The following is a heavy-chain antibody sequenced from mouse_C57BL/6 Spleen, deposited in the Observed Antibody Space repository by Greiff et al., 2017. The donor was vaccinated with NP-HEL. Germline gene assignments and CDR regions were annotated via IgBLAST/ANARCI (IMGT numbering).Heavy chain of an antibody. CDR2: IYPGDGDT. V-gene: IGHV1-80*01. Sequence: QVQLPASWSELVRPGASVKISCKASGYAFSSYWMNWVKQRPGKGLEWIGQIYPGDGDTNYNGKFKGKATLTADKSSSTAYMQLSSLTSEDSAVYFCARLSDYYGSRRGYFDVWGTGTTVTVSS. CDR1: GYAFSSYW. CDR3: ARLSDYYGSRRGYFDV. D-gene: IGHD1-1*01. J-gene: IGHJ1*03.